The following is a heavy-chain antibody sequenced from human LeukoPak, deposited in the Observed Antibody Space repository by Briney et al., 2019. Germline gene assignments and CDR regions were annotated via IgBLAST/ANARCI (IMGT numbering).Heavy chain of an antibody. Sequence: GGSLRLSCAASGFTFDDYGMSWVRQAPGKGLEWVSGINWNGGSTGYADSVKGRFTISRDNSKNTVYLQMNSLRAEDTAVYYCARLQGAVASKKPFDYWGQGTLVTVSS. J-gene: IGHJ4*02. D-gene: IGHD6-19*01. CDR3: ARLQGAVASKKPFDY. CDR1: GFTFDDYG. V-gene: IGHV3-20*04. CDR2: INWNGGST.